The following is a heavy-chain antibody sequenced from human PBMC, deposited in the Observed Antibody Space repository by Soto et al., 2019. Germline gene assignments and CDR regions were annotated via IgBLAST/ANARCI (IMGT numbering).Heavy chain of an antibody. CDR3: ARRGVDYDILTGRGHFDY. J-gene: IGHJ4*02. D-gene: IGHD3-9*01. CDR2: IYPGDSDT. V-gene: IGHV5-51*01. Sequence: GESLKISCKGYGYSFTTYWIGWVRQTPGKGLEWMGIIYPGDSDTRYSPSFQGHVTISTDKSISTAYLQWSSLKASDTAMYYCARRGVDYDILTGRGHFDYWGQGTLVTVSS. CDR1: GYSFTTYW.